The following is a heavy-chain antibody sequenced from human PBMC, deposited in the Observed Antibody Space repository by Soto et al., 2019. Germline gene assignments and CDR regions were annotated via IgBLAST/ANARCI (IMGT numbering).Heavy chain of an antibody. D-gene: IGHD6-19*01. CDR1: GFTVSSNY. J-gene: IGHJ4*02. CDR2: IYSGGST. V-gene: IGHV3-53*01. Sequence: EVQLVESGGGLIQPGGSLRLSCAASGFTVSSNYMSWVRQAPGKGLEWVAVIYSGGSTYYADSVKGRFTISRDNSKNTLYLQMNSLRAEDTAVYYCARVQWLVYFDYWGQGTLVTVSS. CDR3: ARVQWLVYFDY.